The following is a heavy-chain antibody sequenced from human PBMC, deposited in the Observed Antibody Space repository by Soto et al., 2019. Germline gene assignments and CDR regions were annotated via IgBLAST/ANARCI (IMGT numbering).Heavy chain of an antibody. CDR3: ARVMAVQAFDI. J-gene: IGHJ3*02. V-gene: IGHV1-69*06. CDR1: GGTFSSYA. CDR2: IIPIFGTA. D-gene: IGHD4-17*01. Sequence: GASVKVSCKASGGTFSSYAISWVRQAPGQGLEWMGGIIPIFGTANYAQKFQGRVTITADKSTSTAYMELSSLKSEDTAVYYCARVMAVQAFDIWGQGTKVTVSS.